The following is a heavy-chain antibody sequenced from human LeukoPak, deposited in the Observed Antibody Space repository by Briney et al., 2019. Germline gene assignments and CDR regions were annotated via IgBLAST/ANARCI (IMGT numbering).Heavy chain of an antibody. D-gene: IGHD5-18*01. V-gene: IGHV3-33*01. J-gene: IGHJ4*02. CDR3: ARDRGYSYGHPLDY. CDR1: GFTFSDYS. Sequence: GGSLRLSCAASGFTFSDYSMHWVRQTPGKGLEWVALIWNDGSNKYYADSVKGRFTISRDSSKNTLYLQMNSLKVEDTALYYCARDRGYSYGHPLDYWGQGTLVTVSS. CDR2: IWNDGSNK.